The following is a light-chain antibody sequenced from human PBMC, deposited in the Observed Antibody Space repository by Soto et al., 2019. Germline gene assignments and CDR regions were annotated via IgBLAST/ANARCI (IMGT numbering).Light chain of an antibody. CDR1: SSDVGTSDF. J-gene: IGLJ2*01. CDR3: CSYAGSRTVV. V-gene: IGLV2-23*01. CDR2: EGS. Sequence: QSALTQPASVSGSPGQPITISCTGTSSDVGTSDFVSWYQCHPGKAPKLIIYEGSKRPSGVSSRFSGSKSGNTASLTISGLQAEDEADYFCCSYAGSRTVVFGGGTKVTVL.